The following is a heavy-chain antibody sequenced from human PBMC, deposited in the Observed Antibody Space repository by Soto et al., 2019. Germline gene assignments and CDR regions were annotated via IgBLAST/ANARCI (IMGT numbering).Heavy chain of an antibody. J-gene: IGHJ6*02. CDR2: VIPLLGIA. D-gene: IGHD6-13*01. V-gene: IGHV1-69*02. CDR1: GGTFSSYT. CDR3: ARVPMWQQLVERYGYGTDV. Sequence: QVQLVQSGAEVTKPGSSVKVSCKAAGGTFSSYTISWVRQAPGQGLEWMGRVIPLLGIANYAQKFRGRVTITADKSASTAYMELSSLRSEDTAVYYCARVPMWQQLVERYGYGTDVWGQGTTVAVSS.